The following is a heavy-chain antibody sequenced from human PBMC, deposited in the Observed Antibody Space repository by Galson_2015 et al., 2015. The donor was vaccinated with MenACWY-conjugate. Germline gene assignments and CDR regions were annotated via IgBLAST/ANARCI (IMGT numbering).Heavy chain of an antibody. Sequence: SETLSLTCTVSGGSISSSSYYWGWIRQPPGKGLEWIGSIYYSGSTYYNPSLKSRVTISVDTSKNQFSLKLSSVTAADTAVYYCARDREAVAASYYGMDVWGQGTTVTVSS. CDR3: ARDREAVAASYYGMDV. CDR1: GGSISSSSYY. D-gene: IGHD6-19*01. V-gene: IGHV4-39*07. CDR2: IYYSGST. J-gene: IGHJ6*02.